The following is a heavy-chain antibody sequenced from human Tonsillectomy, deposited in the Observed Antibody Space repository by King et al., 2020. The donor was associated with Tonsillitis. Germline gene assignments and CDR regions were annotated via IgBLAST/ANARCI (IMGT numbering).Heavy chain of an antibody. V-gene: IGHV3-66*01. CDR3: ARDRVGGIFDI. D-gene: IGHD3-10*01. CDR2: IYSGGST. CDR1: GFTVSSNY. Sequence: VQLVESGGGLVQPGGSLRLSCAASGFTVSSNYMSWVRQAPGKGLGWVSVIYSGGSTYYADSVKGRFTISRDNSKNTLYLQMNSLRAEDTAVYYCARDRVGGIFDIWGQGTMVTVSS. J-gene: IGHJ3*02.